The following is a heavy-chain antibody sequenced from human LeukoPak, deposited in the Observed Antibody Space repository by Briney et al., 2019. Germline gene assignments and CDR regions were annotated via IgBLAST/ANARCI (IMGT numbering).Heavy chain of an antibody. J-gene: IGHJ6*02. V-gene: IGHV4-4*02. CDR2: IYHSGST. D-gene: IGHD3-3*01. Sequence: PSETLSLTCAVSGGSISSSNWWSWVRQPPGKGLEWIGEIYHSGSTNYNPSLKSRVTISVDKSKDQFSLKLSSVTAADTAVYYCAREPQYYDFWSGSPSYYYYGMDVWGQGTTVTVSS. CDR3: AREPQYYDFWSGSPSYYYYGMDV. CDR1: GGSISSSNW.